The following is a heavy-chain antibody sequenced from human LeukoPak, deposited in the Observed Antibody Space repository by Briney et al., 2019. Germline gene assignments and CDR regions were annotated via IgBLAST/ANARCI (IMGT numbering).Heavy chain of an antibody. V-gene: IGHV3-33*01. CDR3: AREATVVTYFDY. CDR1: GFTFSSYG. J-gene: IGHJ4*02. CDR2: IWYDGSNK. D-gene: IGHD4-17*01. Sequence: GRSLRLSCAASGFTFSSYGMHWVRQAPGKGLEWVAVIWYDGSNKYYADSVKGRFTISRDNSKYTLYLQMNSLRAEDTAVYYCAREATVVTYFDYWGQGTLVTVSS.